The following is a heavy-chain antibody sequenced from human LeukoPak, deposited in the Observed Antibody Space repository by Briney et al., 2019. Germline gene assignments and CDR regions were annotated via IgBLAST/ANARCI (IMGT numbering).Heavy chain of an antibody. D-gene: IGHD1-26*01. CDR1: GFAFSGYA. J-gene: IGHJ4*02. Sequence: KPGGSLRLSCTVSGFAFSGYAMSWVRQAPGKGPEWVSSIGARGDVTYSADSVKGRFTISRDNSKRTPFLQMNSLRAEDTAIYYCAKVHYTASFPGSFPGRNYFDSWGQGSLVTVSS. V-gene: IGHV3-23*01. CDR3: AKVHYTASFPGSFPGRNYFDS. CDR2: IGARGDVT.